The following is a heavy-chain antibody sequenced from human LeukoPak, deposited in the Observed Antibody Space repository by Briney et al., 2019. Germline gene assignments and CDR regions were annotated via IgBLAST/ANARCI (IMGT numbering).Heavy chain of an antibody. CDR1: GYTLTEFS. CDR2: FDPRDDET. D-gene: IGHD1-26*01. Sequence: ASVKVSCKVSGYTLTEFSMHWVRQAPGKGLEWMGGFDPRDDETIYAQKFQGRVTMTADTSTDTAYMDLSSLRSEDTAVYYCATDYGVGATAGPDAFDIWGQGTMVTVSS. CDR3: ATDYGVGATAGPDAFDI. J-gene: IGHJ3*02. V-gene: IGHV1-24*01.